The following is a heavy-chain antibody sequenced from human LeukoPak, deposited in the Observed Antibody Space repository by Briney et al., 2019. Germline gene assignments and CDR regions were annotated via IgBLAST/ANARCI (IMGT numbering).Heavy chain of an antibody. CDR1: RFTFSSYN. Sequence: GGSLRLSCAASRFTFSSYNMHWVRQAPGKGLEWVSSISSSSSYIYYADSVKGRFTISRDNAKNSLYLQMNSLRAEDTAVYYCARATTVVTPDYWGQGTLVTVSS. J-gene: IGHJ4*02. CDR3: ARATTVVTPDY. V-gene: IGHV3-21*01. CDR2: ISSSSSYI. D-gene: IGHD4-23*01.